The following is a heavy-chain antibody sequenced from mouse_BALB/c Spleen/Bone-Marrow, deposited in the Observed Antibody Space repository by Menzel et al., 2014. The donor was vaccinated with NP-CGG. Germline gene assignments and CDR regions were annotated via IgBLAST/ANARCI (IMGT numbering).Heavy chain of an antibody. J-gene: IGHJ4*01. V-gene: IGHV14-3*02. D-gene: IGHD4-1*01. CDR3: ARWEYYAMDY. Sequence: IQLQQSGAELVKPGASVKLSCTASGFNIKDTYMHWVKQRPEQGLEWIGRIDPANGNTKYDPKFQGKATITADTSSNSAYLQLSSLTSEDTAVYYCARWEYYAMDYWGQGTSVTVSS. CDR2: IDPANGNT. CDR1: GFNIKDTY.